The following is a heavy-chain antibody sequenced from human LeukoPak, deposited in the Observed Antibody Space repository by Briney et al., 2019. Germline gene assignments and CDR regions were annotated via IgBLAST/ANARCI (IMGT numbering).Heavy chain of an antibody. CDR1: GFTFSNAW. J-gene: IGHJ4*02. CDR2: IKSKTDGGTT. Sequence: PGGSLRLSCAASGFTFSNAWMSWVRQPPGKGLEWVGRIKSKTDGGTTDYAAPVKGRFTISRDDSKNTLYLQMNSLKTEDTAVYYCTGILLWFGEFDYWGQGTLVTVSS. CDR3: TGILLWFGEFDY. D-gene: IGHD3-10*01. V-gene: IGHV3-15*01.